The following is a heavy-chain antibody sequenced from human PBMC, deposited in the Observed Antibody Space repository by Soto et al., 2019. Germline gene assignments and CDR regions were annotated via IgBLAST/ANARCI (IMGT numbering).Heavy chain of an antibody. J-gene: IGHJ2*01. CDR1: AFTFSSYA. Sequence: QVQLVESGGGVVQPGRSLRLTCAASAFTFSSYAVHWVRQAPGKGLEWVAVISYDGSNEYYADSVKGRFAISRDNSKNALYLQMNSLRVEDTVVYYCARDSHPRVGLLTAYNFDLWGRGTLVTVSS. V-gene: IGHV3-30*03. D-gene: IGHD3-9*01. CDR3: ARDSHPRVGLLTAYNFDL. CDR2: ISYDGSNE.